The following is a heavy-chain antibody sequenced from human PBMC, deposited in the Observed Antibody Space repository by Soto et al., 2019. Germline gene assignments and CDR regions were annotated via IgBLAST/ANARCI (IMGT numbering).Heavy chain of an antibody. CDR2: INHSGST. Sequence: PSETLSLTCAVYGGSFSGYYWSWIRQPPGKGLEWIGEINHSGSTNYNPSLKSRVTISVDTSKNQFSLKLSSVTAADTAVYYCARGSYDYIWGSYRYGDYFDYWGQGTLVTVSS. V-gene: IGHV4-34*01. CDR1: GGSFSGYY. J-gene: IGHJ4*02. CDR3: ARGSYDYIWGSYRYGDYFDY. D-gene: IGHD3-16*02.